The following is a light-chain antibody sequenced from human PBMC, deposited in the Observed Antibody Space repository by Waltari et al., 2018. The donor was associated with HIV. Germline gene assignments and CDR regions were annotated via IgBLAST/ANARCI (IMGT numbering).Light chain of an antibody. J-gene: IGLJ2*01. V-gene: IGLV2-14*01. CDR3: SSYASSTSLV. CDR2: DVT. CDR1: TSDVGGSNY. Sequence: QSALTQPASVSGSPGQSITISCTGTTSDVGGSNYVSWYQQHPDKAPKVIIYDVTNRPSGVSNRFSGSKSGNTASLTISGLQSEDEADYYCSSYASSTSLVFGGGTKLTVL.